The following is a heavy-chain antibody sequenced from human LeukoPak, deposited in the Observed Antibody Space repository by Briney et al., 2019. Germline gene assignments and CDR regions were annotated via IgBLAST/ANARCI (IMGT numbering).Heavy chain of an antibody. J-gene: IGHJ3*02. Sequence: SETLSLTCTVSGGSISSSSYYWGWIRQPPGKGLEWIGSIYYSGSTYYNPSLKSRVTISVDTSKNQFSLKLSSVTAADTAVYYCARGGLVELRINDAFDIWGQGTMVTVSS. CDR3: ARGGLVELRINDAFDI. V-gene: IGHV4-39*07. D-gene: IGHD1-7*01. CDR1: GGSISSSSYY. CDR2: IYYSGST.